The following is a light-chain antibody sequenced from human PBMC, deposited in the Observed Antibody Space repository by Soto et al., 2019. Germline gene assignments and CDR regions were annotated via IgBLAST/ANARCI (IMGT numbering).Light chain of an antibody. CDR2: SDN. V-gene: IGLV1-47*02. J-gene: IGLJ3*02. Sequence: QLVLTQPPSASGTPGQRVTISCSGSSPNIGSNYVYWYQRLPGTPPKLLIYSDNQRPSGVPDRFSGSRSGTSASLAISGLRSEDEADYYCAAWDHSLRGWVFGGGTKLTVL. CDR1: SPNIGSNY. CDR3: AAWDHSLRGWV.